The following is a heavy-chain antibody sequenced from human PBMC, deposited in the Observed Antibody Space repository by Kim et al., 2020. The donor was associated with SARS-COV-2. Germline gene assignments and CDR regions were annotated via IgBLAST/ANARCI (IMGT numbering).Heavy chain of an antibody. J-gene: IGHJ5*02. CDR1: GGSFSGYY. CDR3: ARGVVRYCSSTSCSNWFDP. D-gene: IGHD2-2*01. V-gene: IGHV4-34*01. Sequence: SETLSLTCAVYGGSFSGYYWSWIRQPPGKGLEWIGEINHSGSTNYNPSLKSRVTISVDTSKNQFSLKLSSVTAADTAVYYCARGVVRYCSSTSCSNWFDPWGQGTLVTVSS. CDR2: INHSGST.